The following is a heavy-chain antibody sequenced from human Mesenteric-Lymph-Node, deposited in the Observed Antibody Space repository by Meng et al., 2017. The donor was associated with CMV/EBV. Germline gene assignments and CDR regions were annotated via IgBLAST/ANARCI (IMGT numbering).Heavy chain of an antibody. V-gene: IGHV3-48*03. D-gene: IGHD2-8*01. CDR2: INDDANTK. CDR3: ARAIGDNPMVYDHRDRYYFDN. CDR1: GFTFSSYE. Sequence: GESLKISCAASGFTFSSYEMNWVRQAPGKGLEWISYINDDANTKYYADSVKGRFTISRDNAKNSLYLQMNSLRAEDTAVYYCARAIGDNPMVYDHRDRYYFDNWGQGTLVTVSS. J-gene: IGHJ4*02.